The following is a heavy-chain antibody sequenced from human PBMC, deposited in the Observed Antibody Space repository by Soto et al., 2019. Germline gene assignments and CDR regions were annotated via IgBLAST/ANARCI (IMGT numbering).Heavy chain of an antibody. J-gene: IGHJ6*02. CDR3: SRFIMVGGWFDPNYYHGMDV. Sequence: ASVKVSCKTSGYTFSNYGINWVRQAPGQGLEWMGWISGYNGNTNYAQTVQGRVTMTTDTSTGTVYMELRSLKSDDTAIYYCSRFIMVGGWFDPNYYHGMDVWGQGTTVTVS. CDR2: ISGYNGNT. V-gene: IGHV1-18*01. CDR1: GYTFSNYG. D-gene: IGHD6-19*01.